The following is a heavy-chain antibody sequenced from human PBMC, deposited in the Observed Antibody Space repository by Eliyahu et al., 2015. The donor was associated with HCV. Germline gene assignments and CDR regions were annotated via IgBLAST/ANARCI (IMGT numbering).Heavy chain of an antibody. D-gene: IGHD2-15*01. J-gene: IGHJ2*01. CDR2: LYSSGQT. CDR1: GFTVSKAY. V-gene: IGHV3-66*01. Sequence: VQLVESGGVLVQPGESLRLTCEAAGFTVSKAYMSWVRQAPGKGVEWVSILYSSGQTYYADSLQDRFTISRDSSKNTLFLQLNNLRAEDTALYYCARNSYDIRYGYYFDLWGRGTLVTVSS. CDR3: ARNSYDIRYGYYFDL.